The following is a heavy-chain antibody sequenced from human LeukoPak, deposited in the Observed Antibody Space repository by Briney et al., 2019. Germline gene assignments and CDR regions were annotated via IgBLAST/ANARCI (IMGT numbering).Heavy chain of an antibody. J-gene: IGHJ4*02. CDR2: IIPIFGTA. V-gene: IGHV1-69*06. Sequence: ASVKVSCKASGGTFSSYAISWVRQDPGQGLEGMGGIIPIFGTANYAQKFQGRVTITADKSTSTAYMELSSLRSEDTAVYYCARRAAARPEFDYWGRGTLVTVSS. D-gene: IGHD6-6*01. CDR1: GGTFSSYA. CDR3: ARRAAARPEFDY.